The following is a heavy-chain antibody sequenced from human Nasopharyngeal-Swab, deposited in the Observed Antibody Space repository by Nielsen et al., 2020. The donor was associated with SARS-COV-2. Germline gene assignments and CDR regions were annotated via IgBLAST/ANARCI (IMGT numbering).Heavy chain of an antibody. CDR1: GGSISSSGYY. J-gene: IGHJ4*02. CDR3: ARGGYSSGWVVY. Sequence: SETLSLTCTVSGGSISSSGYYWGWIRQPPGKGLEWIGSIYHSGSTYYNPSLKGRVTISVDTSKNQFSLKLSSVTAADTAVYYCARGGYSSGWVVYWGQGTLVTVSS. V-gene: IGHV4-39*07. CDR2: IYHSGST. D-gene: IGHD6-19*01.